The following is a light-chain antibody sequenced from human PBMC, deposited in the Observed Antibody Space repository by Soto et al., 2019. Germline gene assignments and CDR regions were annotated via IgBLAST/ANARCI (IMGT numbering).Light chain of an antibody. Sequence: EIVLTQSPGTLSLSPGETATLSCRASQTVNSDYLAWFQQRPGQAPRLLIFATSRRATDIPDRFSGSGSGTDFTLAIRRLEPEDFAVYYCQQYGSSPPVTFGQGTKVEIK. CDR2: ATS. CDR3: QQYGSSPPVT. CDR1: QTVNSDY. J-gene: IGKJ1*01. V-gene: IGKV3-20*01.